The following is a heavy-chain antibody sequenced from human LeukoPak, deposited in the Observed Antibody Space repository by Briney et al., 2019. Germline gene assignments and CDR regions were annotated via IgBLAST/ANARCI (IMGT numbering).Heavy chain of an antibody. CDR3: ARYKGSTGGTCHD. CDR2: IYYTGST. J-gene: IGHJ1*01. V-gene: IGHV4-59*08. D-gene: IGHD6-19*01. Sequence: TSETPSLTCTVSGASITSHYWSWIRQPPGKGLEWIGDIYYTGSTNYNPSLNSRATISVDTSKNQFSLRLTSVTAADTALYYCARYKGSTGGTCHDWGQGTLVAVSS. CDR1: GASITSHY.